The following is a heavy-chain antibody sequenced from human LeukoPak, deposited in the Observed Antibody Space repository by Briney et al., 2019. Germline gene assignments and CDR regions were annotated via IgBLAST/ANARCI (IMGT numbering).Heavy chain of an antibody. CDR3: ARGDFVVVVAATGAFDI. Sequence: GASVKVSCKASGYTSTNYGISWVRQAPGQGLEWMGWINPKSSGTNYAQKFQGRVTMTRDTSISTAYMELSRLRSDDTAVYYCARGDFVVVVAATGAFDIWGQGTMVTVSS. J-gene: IGHJ3*02. V-gene: IGHV1-2*02. D-gene: IGHD2-15*01. CDR1: GYTSTNYG. CDR2: INPKSSGT.